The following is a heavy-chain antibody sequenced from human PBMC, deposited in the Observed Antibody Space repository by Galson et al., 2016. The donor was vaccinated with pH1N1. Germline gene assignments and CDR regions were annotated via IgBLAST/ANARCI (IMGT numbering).Heavy chain of an antibody. J-gene: IGHJ6*02. Sequence: SETLSLTCIVSGGSIYSSSYFWGWIRQPPGKGLEWLGSSYYTGSTYYNPSLKSRVTISVDTSKNQFSLRLTSVTAADTAVYYCARDPYGSGPCYYHGMDVWGQGTTVTVSS. CDR1: GGSIYSSSYF. CDR3: ARDPYGSGPCYYHGMDV. D-gene: IGHD3-10*01. V-gene: IGHV4-39*02. CDR2: SYYTGST.